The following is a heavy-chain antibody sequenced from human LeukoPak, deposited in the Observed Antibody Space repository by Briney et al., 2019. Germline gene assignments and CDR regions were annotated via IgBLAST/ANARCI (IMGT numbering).Heavy chain of an antibody. V-gene: IGHV3-30*02. CDR1: GFTFSSYG. Sequence: GGSLRLSCAASGFTFSSYGMHWVRQAPGKGLEWVAFIRYDGSNKYYADSVKGRFTISRDNSKNTLYLQMNSLRAEDTAAYYCAKDPAVADHYFDYWGQGTLVTVSS. J-gene: IGHJ4*02. D-gene: IGHD6-19*01. CDR2: IRYDGSNK. CDR3: AKDPAVADHYFDY.